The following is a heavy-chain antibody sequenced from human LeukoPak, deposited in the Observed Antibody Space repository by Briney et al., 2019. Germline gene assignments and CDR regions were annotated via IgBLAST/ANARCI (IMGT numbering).Heavy chain of an antibody. D-gene: IGHD6-19*01. CDR2: IYYSGST. CDR3: ARLSGGWYFY. Sequence: SETLSLTCTVAGGSISSYYWSWVRQPPGKGREWVGYIYYSGSTNYNPSLKSRGTISVDTSKNQFSLKLSSVTAAETAVYYCARLSGGWYFYWGQGTLVTVSS. V-gene: IGHV4-59*01. J-gene: IGHJ4*02. CDR1: GGSISSYY.